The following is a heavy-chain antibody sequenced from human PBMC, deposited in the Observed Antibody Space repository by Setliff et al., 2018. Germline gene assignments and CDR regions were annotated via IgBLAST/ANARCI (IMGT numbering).Heavy chain of an antibody. D-gene: IGHD3-16*01. CDR2: ISA. Sequence: VASVKVSCKTSGYTFISYGINWVRQAPGQGLEWMGWISAYAQKIQGRVTMTTDTSTNTAFMELRSLRSDDTAVCYCARDRVWGTLDAFDIWGQGTVVTVSS. V-gene: IGHV1-18*01. CDR1: GYTFISYG. CDR3: ARDRVWGTLDAFDI. J-gene: IGHJ3*02.